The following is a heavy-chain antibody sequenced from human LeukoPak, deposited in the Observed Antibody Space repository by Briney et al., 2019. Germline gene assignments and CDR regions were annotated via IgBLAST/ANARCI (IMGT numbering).Heavy chain of an antibody. CDR2: INPNSGGT. D-gene: IGHD3-3*01. Sequence: AASVKVSCKASGYTFTGYYMHWVRQAPGQGLEWMGWINPNSGGTNYAQKFQGRVTMTRDTSISTAYMELSRLRSDDTAVYYCARDLVLRNFWSGYYSGGEGVAFDIWGQGTMVTVSS. CDR1: GYTFTGYY. V-gene: IGHV1-2*02. CDR3: ARDLVLRNFWSGYYSGGEGVAFDI. J-gene: IGHJ3*02.